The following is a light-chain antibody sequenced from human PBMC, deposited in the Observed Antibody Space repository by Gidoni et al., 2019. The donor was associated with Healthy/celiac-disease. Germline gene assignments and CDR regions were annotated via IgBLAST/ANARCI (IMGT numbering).Light chain of an antibody. CDR3: QQYNNWPPLT. CDR1: QSVSSN. V-gene: IGKV3-15*01. CDR2: GAS. Sequence: EIVLTQSPATLSVSPGDSATLSCRASQSVSSNLAWYQQKPGQAPRLLIYGASTRATGIPARFSGSGYGTEVTLTISSLQSEDFAVYYCQQYNNWPPLTFGGGTKVEIK. J-gene: IGKJ4*01.